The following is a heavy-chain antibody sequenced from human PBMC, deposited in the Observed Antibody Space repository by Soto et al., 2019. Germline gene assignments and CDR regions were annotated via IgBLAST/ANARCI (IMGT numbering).Heavy chain of an antibody. CDR2: VSHDGRNT. CDR3: AKGGRQWLVTSDFNY. Sequence: GASLRLSCPASGFTFSVYAMHWLRQAPGKGLEWVAVVSHDGRNTHYADSVKGRFTISRDSSKNTVSLEMTSLRAEDTAVYYCAKGGRQWLVTSDFNYWGQGALVTVSS. D-gene: IGHD6-19*01. CDR1: GFTFSVYA. V-gene: IGHV3-30*18. J-gene: IGHJ4*02.